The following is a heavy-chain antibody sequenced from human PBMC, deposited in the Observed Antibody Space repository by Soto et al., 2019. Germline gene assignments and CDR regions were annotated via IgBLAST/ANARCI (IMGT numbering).Heavy chain of an antibody. V-gene: IGHV1-46*01. CDR2: INPSGGST. J-gene: IGHJ3*02. CDR1: GYTFTSYY. D-gene: IGHD6-13*01. Sequence: GASVKVSCKASGYTFTSYYMHWVRQAPGQGLEWMGIINPSGGSTSYAQKFQGRVTMTRDTSTSTVYMELSSLRSEDTAVYYCARDPAAAGSIFYRLEARYAFDIWGQGTMVTVSS. CDR3: ARDPAAAGSIFYRLEARYAFDI.